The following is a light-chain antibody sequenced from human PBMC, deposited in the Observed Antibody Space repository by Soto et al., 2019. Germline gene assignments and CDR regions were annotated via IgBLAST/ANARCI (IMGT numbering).Light chain of an antibody. J-gene: IGLJ2*01. CDR1: SSNIGSNY. V-gene: IGLV1-51*01. CDR2: DNN. CDR3: GTWDSSLSAHVV. Sequence: QSVLTQPPSVSAAPGQKVTISCSGSSSNIGSNYVSWYQQLPGTAPKLLIYDNNKRPSGIPDRFSGSKSGTSATLGITGLQTGDEADYYCGTWDSSLSAHVVFGGGTKLTVL.